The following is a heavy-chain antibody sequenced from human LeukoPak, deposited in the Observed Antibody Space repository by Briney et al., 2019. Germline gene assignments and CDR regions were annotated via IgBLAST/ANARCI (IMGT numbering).Heavy chain of an antibody. CDR2: IRYDGSNK. D-gene: IGHD3-10*01. V-gene: IGHV3-30*02. CDR1: GFTFSGSA. J-gene: IGHJ6*03. Sequence: GGSLRLSCAASGFTFSGSAMHWVRQAPGKGLEWVAFIRYDGSNKYYADSVKGRFTISRDNSKNTLYLQMNSLRAEDTAVYYCAKDGAMVRGVNDYYYYYMDVWGKGTTVTISS. CDR3: AKDGAMVRGVNDYYYYYMDV.